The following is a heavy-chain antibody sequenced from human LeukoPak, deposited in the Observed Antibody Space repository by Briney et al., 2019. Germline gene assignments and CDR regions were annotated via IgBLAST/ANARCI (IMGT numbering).Heavy chain of an antibody. D-gene: IGHD3-22*01. J-gene: IGHJ4*02. V-gene: IGHV3-33*01. CDR2: IWYDGSNK. CDR3: ASTHYYDSSGYSEFDN. CDR1: GFTFSSYG. Sequence: GRSLRLSCAASGFTFSSYGMHWVRQAPGKGLEWGAVIWYDGSNKYYADSVKGRFTISRDNSKNTLYLQMNSLRAEDTAVYYCASTHYYDSSGYSEFDNWGQGTLVTVSS.